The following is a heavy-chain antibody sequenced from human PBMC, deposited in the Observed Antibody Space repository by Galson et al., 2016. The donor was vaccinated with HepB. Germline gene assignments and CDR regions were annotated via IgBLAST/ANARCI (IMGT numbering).Heavy chain of an antibody. V-gene: IGHV4-61*02. CDR1: GGSISSGSYY. CDR3: VGERGYSNYYDFSYYMDV. CDR2: IYTSGRI. J-gene: IGHJ6*03. D-gene: IGHD3-3*01. Sequence: TLSLTCTVSGGSISSGSYYWSWIRQPAGKGLEWIGRIYTSGRINNNPSLKSRVSISVDTSKNQFSLRLISVTAADTAVYYCVGERGYSNYYDFSYYMDVWGQGTPVTVSS.